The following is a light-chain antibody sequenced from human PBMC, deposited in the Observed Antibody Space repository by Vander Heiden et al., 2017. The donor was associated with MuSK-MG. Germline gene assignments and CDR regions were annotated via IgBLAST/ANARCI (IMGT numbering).Light chain of an antibody. CDR3: QQYNTGPPIT. CDR2: GAS. V-gene: IGKV3-15*01. J-gene: IGKJ5*01. CDR1: QSVSSN. Sequence: EIVMTQSPATLSVSPGERANLSCRASQSVSSNLAWYQQKPGQAPRLLIYGASTRATGIPARFSGSGSGTEFTLTISSLQSEDFAVYYCQQYNTGPPITFGQGTRLEMK.